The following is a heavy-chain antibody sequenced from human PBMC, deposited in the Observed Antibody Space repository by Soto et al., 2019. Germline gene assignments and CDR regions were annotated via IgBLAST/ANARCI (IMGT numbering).Heavy chain of an antibody. J-gene: IGHJ4*02. Sequence: PGGSLRLSCAASGFTFSSYAMSWVRQVPGKGLEWVSAISGSGGSTYYADSVKGRFTISRDNSKNTLYLQMNSLRAEDTAVYYCAKGSTMIVVVMDYWGQGTLVTVSS. CDR1: GFTFSSYA. D-gene: IGHD3-22*01. CDR2: ISGSGGST. V-gene: IGHV3-23*01. CDR3: AKGSTMIVVVMDY.